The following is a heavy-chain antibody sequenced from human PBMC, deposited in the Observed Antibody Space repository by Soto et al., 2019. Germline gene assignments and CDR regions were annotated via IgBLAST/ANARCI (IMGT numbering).Heavy chain of an antibody. Sequence: ASVKVSCKASGYTFTSYYMHWVRQAPGQGLEWMGIINPSGGSTSYAQKFQGRVTMTRDTSTSTVYMELSSLRSEDTAVYYCVSAQGYSSSWTGPFFDYWGQGTLVTVSS. CDR2: INPSGGST. D-gene: IGHD6-13*01. CDR3: VSAQGYSSSWTGPFFDY. J-gene: IGHJ4*02. V-gene: IGHV1-46*01. CDR1: GYTFTSYY.